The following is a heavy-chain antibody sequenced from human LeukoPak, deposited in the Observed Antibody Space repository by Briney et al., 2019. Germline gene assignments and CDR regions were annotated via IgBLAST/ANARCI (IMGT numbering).Heavy chain of an antibody. CDR1: GGSFSGYY. CDR3: ARLRSPAVWDYYMDV. CDR2: INHSGST. V-gene: IGHV4-34*01. D-gene: IGHD2-8*01. J-gene: IGHJ6*03. Sequence: SETLSLTCAVYGGSFSGYYWSWIRQPPGKGLEWIGEINHSGSTNYNPSLKSRVTISVDTSKNQFSLKLSSVTAADTAVYYCARLRSPAVWDYYMDVWGKGTTVTISS.